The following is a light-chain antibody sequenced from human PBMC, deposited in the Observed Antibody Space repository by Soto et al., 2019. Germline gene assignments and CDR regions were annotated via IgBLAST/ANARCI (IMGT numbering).Light chain of an antibody. CDR2: DVT. J-gene: IGLJ1*01. Sequence: LSRSVSGSPGQSVTLSCTGATTDVGSSDYVSWYQQHPGKAPRLLIYDVTKRPAGVPTRFYGSKSDKTASLTISGLQTEDEADYFCKSYAGSKTYVFGSGTKVTVL. CDR1: TTDVGSSDY. CDR3: KSYAGSKTYV. V-gene: IGLV2-11*01.